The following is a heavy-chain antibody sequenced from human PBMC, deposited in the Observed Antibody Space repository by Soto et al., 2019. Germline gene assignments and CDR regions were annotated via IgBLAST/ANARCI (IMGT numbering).Heavy chain of an antibody. CDR2: IYYSGST. V-gene: IGHV4-31*03. CDR1: GGSISSGGYY. J-gene: IGHJ4*02. CDR3: ARASRPSTMIAS. D-gene: IGHD3-22*01. Sequence: PSETLSLTCTVSGGSISSGGYYWSWIRQHPGKGLEWIGYIYYSGSTYYNPSLKSRVTISVDTSKNQFSLKLCSVTAADTAVYYCARASRPSTMIASWGQGTLVTAPQ.